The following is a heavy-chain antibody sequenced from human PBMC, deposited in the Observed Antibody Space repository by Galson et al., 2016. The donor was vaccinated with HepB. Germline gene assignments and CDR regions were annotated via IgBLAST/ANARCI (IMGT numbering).Heavy chain of an antibody. Sequence: SETLSLTCFVSDGSISSRSYYWGWIRQPPGKGLEWIGSVYSRGSTYYNPSLKSRVTMSVDASNNQFSLRLSTVTAADTAVYYCARHVPPDHYYGTGNYYNGFDYWCQGTLVSVSS. CDR3: ARHVPPDHYYGTGNYYNGFDY. V-gene: IGHV4-39*01. D-gene: IGHD3-10*01. CDR1: DGSISSRSYY. J-gene: IGHJ4*03. CDR2: VYSRGST.